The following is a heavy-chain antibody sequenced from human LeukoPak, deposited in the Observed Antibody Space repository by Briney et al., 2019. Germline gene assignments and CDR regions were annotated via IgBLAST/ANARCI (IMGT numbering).Heavy chain of an antibody. Sequence: GGSLRLSCAASGFSFSSYAMCWVRQAPGRGLEWVSGISENGGSSYYADSVKGRFTISRDNSKNTVFLQVNSLRAEDTAVYYCAKRYYDSSGYFDAFDIWGQGTMVTVSS. V-gene: IGHV3-23*01. CDR2: ISENGGSS. CDR3: AKRYYDSSGYFDAFDI. CDR1: GFSFSSYA. D-gene: IGHD3-22*01. J-gene: IGHJ3*02.